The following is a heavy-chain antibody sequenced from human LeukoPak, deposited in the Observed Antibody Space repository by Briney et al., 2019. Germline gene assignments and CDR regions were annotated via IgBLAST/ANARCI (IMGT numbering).Heavy chain of an antibody. Sequence: SQTLSLTCTVSGGSISSGDYYWGWIRRPPGKGLEWIGYIYYSGSTYYNPSLKSRVTISVDTSKNQFSLKLSSVTAADTAVYYCARDYKWEIYFDYWGQGTLVTVSS. CDR3: ARDYKWEIYFDY. V-gene: IGHV4-30-4*08. D-gene: IGHD1-26*01. CDR1: GGSISSGDYY. CDR2: IYYSGST. J-gene: IGHJ4*02.